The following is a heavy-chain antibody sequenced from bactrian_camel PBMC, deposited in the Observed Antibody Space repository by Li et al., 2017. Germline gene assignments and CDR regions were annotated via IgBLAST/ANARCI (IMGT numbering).Heavy chain of an antibody. V-gene: IGHV3S6*01. CDR2: KHVDGTVT. CDR1: GYKEIGAF. D-gene: IGHD1*01. Sequence: HVQLVESGGDSVKAGESLRLSCTASGYKEIGAFAAWFRQAPGKGVEWVASKHVDGTVTDYEDSVKGRFLISQAAAEPTLYLQMRKVKAEDTAMYYCAADPWTDVTRYGVWGQGTQVTVS. J-gene: IGHJ4*01. CDR3: AADPWTDVTRYGV.